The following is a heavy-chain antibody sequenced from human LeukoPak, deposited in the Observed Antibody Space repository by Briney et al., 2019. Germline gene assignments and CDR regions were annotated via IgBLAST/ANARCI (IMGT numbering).Heavy chain of an antibody. CDR1: GFTFSSYG. V-gene: IGHV3-30*18. Sequence: GGSLRLSCAASGFTFSSYGMHWVRQAPGKGLEWVAVISYDGSNKYYADSVKGRFTISRDNSKNTLYLQMNSLRAEDTAVYYCAKVVVGASYFDYWGQGTLVTVSS. CDR2: ISYDGSNK. D-gene: IGHD1-26*01. CDR3: AKVVVGASYFDY. J-gene: IGHJ4*02.